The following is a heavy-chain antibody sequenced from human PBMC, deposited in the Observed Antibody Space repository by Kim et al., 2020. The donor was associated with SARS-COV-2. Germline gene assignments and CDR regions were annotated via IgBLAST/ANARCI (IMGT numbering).Heavy chain of an antibody. Sequence: GGSLRLSCAASGFTFSSYAMSWVRQAPGKGLEWVSAISGSGGSTYYADSVKGRFTISRDNSKNTLYLQMNSLRAEDTAVYYCAKDHRDSSGWFFPGLVYFDYWGQGTLVTVSS. CDR2: ISGSGGST. CDR3: AKDHRDSSGWFFPGLVYFDY. J-gene: IGHJ4*02. V-gene: IGHV3-23*01. CDR1: GFTFSSYA. D-gene: IGHD6-19*01.